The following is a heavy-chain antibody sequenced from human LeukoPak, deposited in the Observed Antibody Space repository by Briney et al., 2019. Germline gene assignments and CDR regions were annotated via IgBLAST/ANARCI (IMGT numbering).Heavy chain of an antibody. V-gene: IGHV4-61*02. CDR1: GGSISSGSYY. D-gene: IGHD6-13*01. CDR3: ARDGIAAAGPHYYYYYMDV. CDR2: IYTNGST. Sequence: SETLSLTCTVSGGSISSGSYYWSWIRQPAGKGLEWIGRIYTNGSTNYNPSLKSRVTISVDTSKNQFSLKLSSVTAADTAVYYCARDGIAAAGPHYYYYYMDVWGKGTTVTVSS. J-gene: IGHJ6*03.